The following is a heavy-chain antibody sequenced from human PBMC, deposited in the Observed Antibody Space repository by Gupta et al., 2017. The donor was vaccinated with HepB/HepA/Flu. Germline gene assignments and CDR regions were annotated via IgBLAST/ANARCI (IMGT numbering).Heavy chain of an antibody. J-gene: IGHJ3*02. CDR2: IYPGDSDT. Sequence: PGESLKISCKGSGYSFTSYWIGWVRQMPGKGLEWMGIIYPGDSDTRYSPSFQGQVTISADKSISTAYLQWSSLKASDTAMHYCARRYSSGWYGEAFDIWGQGTMVTVSS. D-gene: IGHD6-19*01. CDR1: GYSFTSYW. CDR3: ARRYSSGWYGEAFDI. V-gene: IGHV5-51*01.